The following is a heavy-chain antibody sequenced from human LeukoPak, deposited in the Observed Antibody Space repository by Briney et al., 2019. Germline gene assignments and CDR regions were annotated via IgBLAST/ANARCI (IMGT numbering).Heavy chain of an antibody. CDR3: AKGRNIVVVVAATAWGLDAFDI. Sequence: PGGSLRLSCAASGFTFSSYAMSWVRQAPGKGLEWVSAISGSGGSTYYADSVKGRFTISRDNSKNTLYLQMNSLRAEDTAVYYCAKGRNIVVVVAATAWGLDAFDIWGQGXMVTVSS. D-gene: IGHD2-15*01. CDR1: GFTFSSYA. V-gene: IGHV3-23*01. J-gene: IGHJ3*02. CDR2: ISGSGGST.